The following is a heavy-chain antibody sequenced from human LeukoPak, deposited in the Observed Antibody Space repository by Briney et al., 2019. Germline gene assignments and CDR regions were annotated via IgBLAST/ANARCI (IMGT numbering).Heavy chain of an antibody. CDR1: GFTFSSYE. D-gene: IGHD6-13*01. Sequence: GGSLRLSCAASGFTFSSYEMNWVRQAPGKGLEWVTYISSSGSTIYYADSVKGRFTISRDNAKNSLYLQMSSLRAEDTAVYYCARGAGSCWIRSPRYVDYWGQRTLVTVSS. J-gene: IGHJ4*02. V-gene: IGHV3-48*03. CDR2: ISSSGSTI. CDR3: ARGAGSCWIRSPRYVDY.